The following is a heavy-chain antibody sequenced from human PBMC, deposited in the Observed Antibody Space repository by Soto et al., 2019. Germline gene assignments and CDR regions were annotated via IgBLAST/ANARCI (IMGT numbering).Heavy chain of an antibody. CDR1: GYTFICFH. Sequence: QVQLVQSGAEVKKPGASVKVSCEASGYTFICFHLHWVRQVPGQGLEWAGWIHADSGATYYAQKFQVRVTIPRDTSINTVYMELSRHTSADTAVYVCSNGLSTDGRGSGGSCYDGLGVWGQGTTVTVSS. CDR2: IHADSGAT. J-gene: IGHJ6*02. CDR3: SNGLSTDGRGSGGSCYDGLGV. V-gene: IGHV1-2*02. D-gene: IGHD2-15*01.